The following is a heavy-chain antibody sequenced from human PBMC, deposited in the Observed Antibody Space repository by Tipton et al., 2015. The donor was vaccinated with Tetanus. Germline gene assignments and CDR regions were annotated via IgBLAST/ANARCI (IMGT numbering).Heavy chain of an antibody. D-gene: IGHD6-25*01. Sequence: SLRLSCAVSGFIFSNYAMNWVCQAPGKGLEWVASISSTSSYIYYADSLKGRFTISRDNAKSSLYLQMNSLRAEDTAVYYCASGSALDYWGQGALVTVSS. CDR2: ISSTSSYI. CDR1: GFIFSNYA. J-gene: IGHJ4*02. CDR3: ASGSALDY. V-gene: IGHV3-21*01.